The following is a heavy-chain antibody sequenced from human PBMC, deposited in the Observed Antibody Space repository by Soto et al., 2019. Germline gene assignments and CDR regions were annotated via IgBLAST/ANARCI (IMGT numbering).Heavy chain of an antibody. V-gene: IGHV3-15*01. CDR1: GFTFSNAW. D-gene: IGHD3-22*01. CDR3: TTDPYYYDSSGYFNDAFDI. J-gene: IGHJ3*02. CDR2: IKSKTDGGTT. Sequence: PGGSLRLSCAASGFTFSNAWMSWVRQAPGKGLEWVGGIKSKTDGGTTDYAAPVKGRFTISRDDSKNTLYLQMNSLKTEDTAVYYCTTDPYYYDSSGYFNDAFDIWGQGTMVTVSS.